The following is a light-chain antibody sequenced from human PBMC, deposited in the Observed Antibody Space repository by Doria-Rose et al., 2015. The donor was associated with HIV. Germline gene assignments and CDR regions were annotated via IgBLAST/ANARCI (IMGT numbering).Light chain of an antibody. V-gene: IGKV1-27*01. CDR3: QKYDSAPRT. Sequence: TQSQSSLSASVGDRVTITCRASQGISTYLAWWQQKPGKVPKLLIYTASTLQSGVPSRFSGSGSGADFTLTISSLQPEDVATYYCQKYDSAPRTFGQGTKVEIK. CDR1: QGISTY. J-gene: IGKJ1*01. CDR2: TAS.